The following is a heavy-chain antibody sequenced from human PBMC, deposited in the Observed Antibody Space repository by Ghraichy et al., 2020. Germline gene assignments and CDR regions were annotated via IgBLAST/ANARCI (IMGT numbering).Heavy chain of an antibody. CDR1: GFTYSAFS. Sequence: GGSLRLSCAASGFTYSAFSMNWVRQAPGKGLEWVSYIDSAGRTIYYADSVKGRFTISRDSARNSLYLQMNSLRDEDTAVYYCARSPLIRGVITHFDYWGQGTLVTVSS. CDR2: IDSAGRTI. J-gene: IGHJ4*02. CDR3: ARSPLIRGVITHFDY. V-gene: IGHV3-48*02. D-gene: IGHD3-10*01.